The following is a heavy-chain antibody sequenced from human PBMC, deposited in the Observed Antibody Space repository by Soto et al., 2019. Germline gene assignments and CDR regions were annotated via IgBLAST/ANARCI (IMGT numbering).Heavy chain of an antibody. V-gene: IGHV3-64D*08. CDR2: ISSNGGST. Sequence: PGGSLRLSCSASGFTFSSYAMHWVRQAPGKGLEYVSAISSNGGSTYYADSVKGRFTISRDNSKNTLYLQMSSLRAEDTAVYYCVKGVNCTNGVRYFGLGAGYYYGMDVWGQGTTVTVSS. CDR3: VKGVNCTNGVRYFGLGAGYYYGMDV. D-gene: IGHD2-8*01. CDR1: GFTFSSYA. J-gene: IGHJ6*02.